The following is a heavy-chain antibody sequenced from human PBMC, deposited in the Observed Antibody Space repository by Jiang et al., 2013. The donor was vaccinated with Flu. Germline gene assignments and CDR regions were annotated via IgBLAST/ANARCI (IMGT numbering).Heavy chain of an antibody. CDR1: GASITSRY. CDR2: VYYTGIT. V-gene: IGHV4-59*11. CDR3: ARVPPGYYDSTGYLTREYYFDS. D-gene: IGHD3-22*01. J-gene: IGHJ4*02. Sequence: GPGLVKPSETLSLTCNVSGASITSRYWGWIRQPPGKGLQLIGYVYYTGITNYNPSLKGRVTMSVDTSKKHLSLKLRSMTAADTAVYYCARVPPGYYDSTGYLTREYYFDSWGQGILVTVSS.